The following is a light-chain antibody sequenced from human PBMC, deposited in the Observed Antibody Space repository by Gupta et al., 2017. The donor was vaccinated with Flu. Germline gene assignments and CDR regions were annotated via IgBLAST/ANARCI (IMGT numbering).Light chain of an antibody. CDR3: QQYHSART. J-gene: IGKJ3*01. Sequence: INCKSSQNVFSSANNKNFLAWYQQKPGQPPKLLIAFASAWEAGVHDRCSGSGSGTDFPLTSSGVQAEDVVVYYSQQYHSARTFGPGTKVDI. V-gene: IGKV4-1*01. CDR1: QNVFSSANNKNF. CDR2: FAS.